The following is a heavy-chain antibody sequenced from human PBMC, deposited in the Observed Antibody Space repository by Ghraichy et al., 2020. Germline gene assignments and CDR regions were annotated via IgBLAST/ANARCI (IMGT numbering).Heavy chain of an antibody. Sequence: ASVKVSCKASGYTFTSYGISWVRQAPGQGLEWMGWISAYNGNTNYAQKLQGRVTMTTDTSTSTAYMELRSLRSDDTAVYYCARPYIVVVPAAASSYYYGMDVWGKGTTVTVSS. CDR3: ARPYIVVVPAAASSYYYGMDV. D-gene: IGHD2-2*01. CDR1: GYTFTSYG. V-gene: IGHV1-18*04. CDR2: ISAYNGNT. J-gene: IGHJ6*04.